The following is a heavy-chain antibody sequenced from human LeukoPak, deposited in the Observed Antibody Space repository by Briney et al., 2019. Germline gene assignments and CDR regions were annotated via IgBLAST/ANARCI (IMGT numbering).Heavy chain of an antibody. CDR1: GGSFSGYY. CDR2: IYYSGST. V-gene: IGHV4-34*01. CDR3: ARVDCSSTSCYSRYYFDY. J-gene: IGHJ4*02. Sequence: SETLSLTCAVYGGSFSGYYWSWIRQPPGKGLEWIGSIYYSGSTYYNPSLKSRVTISVDTSKNQFSLKLSSVTAADTAVYYCARVDCSSTSCYSRYYFDYWGQGTLVTVSS. D-gene: IGHD2-2*01.